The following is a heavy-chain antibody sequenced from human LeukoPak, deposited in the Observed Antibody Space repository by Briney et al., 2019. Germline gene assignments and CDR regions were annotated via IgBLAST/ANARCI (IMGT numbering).Heavy chain of an antibody. D-gene: IGHD1-26*01. V-gene: IGHV3-23*01. Sequence: GGSLRLSCAASGSTFSRYGMSWVRQAPGEGLEWVAVTSGSGDSTYYADSVKGRFTISRDNTKNTLYLQMKTLRVEDTAVYYCAKGSIGIVGATMYFDFWGQGALVTVSS. CDR1: GSTFSRYG. J-gene: IGHJ4*02. CDR2: TSGSGDST. CDR3: AKGSIGIVGATMYFDF.